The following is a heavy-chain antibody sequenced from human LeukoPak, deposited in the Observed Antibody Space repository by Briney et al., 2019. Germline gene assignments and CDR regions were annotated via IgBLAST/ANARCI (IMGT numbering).Heavy chain of an antibody. D-gene: IGHD2-21*01. CDR1: GGSISSGDYY. CDR2: IYYSGST. CDR3: ARVGSYYYDYYMDV. J-gene: IGHJ6*03. V-gene: IGHV4-30-4*08. Sequence: SETLSLTCTVSGGSISSGDYYWSWIRQPPGKGLEWIGYIYYSGSTYYNPSLKSRVTISVDTSKNQFSLKLSSVTAADPAVYYCARVGSYYYDYYMDVWGKGTTVTVSS.